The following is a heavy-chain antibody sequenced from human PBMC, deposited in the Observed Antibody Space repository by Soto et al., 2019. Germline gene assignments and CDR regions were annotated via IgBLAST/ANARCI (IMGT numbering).Heavy chain of an antibody. D-gene: IGHD3-22*01. CDR2: ISRYGDLT. V-gene: IGHV3-23*01. J-gene: IGHJ5*02. Sequence: EVQLLESGGDLIQPGGSLRLSCAASGFTFNIYAMTWVRQAPGKGLEWVSAISRYGDLTYYADSVEGRFSISRDNSKNTLYLQMHSLRAEETAVYYCAKDRSSDHDCRGYLLEHWGQGTLVTVPS. CDR3: AKDRSSDHDCRGYLLEH. CDR1: GFTFNIYA.